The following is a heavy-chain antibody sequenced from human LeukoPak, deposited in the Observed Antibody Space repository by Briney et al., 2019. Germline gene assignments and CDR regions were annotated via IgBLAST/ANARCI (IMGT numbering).Heavy chain of an antibody. CDR2: IRYDGSNK. CDR3: AKDSGYYAGYFDY. J-gene: IGHJ4*02. Sequence: GGPLTLPCAASGFTFSSYGMHWVRQPPGKGLEWMAFIRYDGSNKYYADSVKSRFTISRDNYKNTLYLQMNSLRAEDTAVYYCAKDSGYYAGYFDYWGQGTLVTVSS. CDR1: GFTFSSYG. D-gene: IGHD3-22*01. V-gene: IGHV3-30*02.